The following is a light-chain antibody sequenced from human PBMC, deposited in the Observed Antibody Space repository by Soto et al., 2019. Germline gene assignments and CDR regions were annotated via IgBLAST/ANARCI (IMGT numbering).Light chain of an antibody. CDR1: QDINNY. J-gene: IGKJ4*01. CDR3: QQYDNLPLT. Sequence: DVQMTQSPSSLSASVGDRVTITCQASQDINNYLNWYQQKPGQAPKLLIYDASNLETGVPSRFSGSGSGTHFTFTITSLQPEDLATYYCQQYDNLPLTFGGGTKVEMK. V-gene: IGKV1-33*01. CDR2: DAS.